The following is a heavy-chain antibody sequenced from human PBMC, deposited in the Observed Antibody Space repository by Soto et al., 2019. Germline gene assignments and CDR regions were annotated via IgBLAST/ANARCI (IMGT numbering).Heavy chain of an antibody. Sequence: SETLSLTCTVSGGSVSSGSYYWSWIRQPPGKGLEWIGYIYYSGSTNYNPSLKSRVTISVDTSKNQFSLKLSSVTAADSAVSYCAIEVLGSGYYYVSGMDVWPHGTTVTVSS. CDR2: IYYSGST. CDR3: AIEVLGSGYYYVSGMDV. V-gene: IGHV4-61*01. D-gene: IGHD3-22*01. CDR1: GGSVSSGSYY. J-gene: IGHJ6*02.